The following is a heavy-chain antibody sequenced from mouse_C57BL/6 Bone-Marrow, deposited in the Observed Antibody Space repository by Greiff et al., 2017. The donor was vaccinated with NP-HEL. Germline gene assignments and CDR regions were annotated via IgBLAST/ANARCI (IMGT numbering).Heavy chain of an antibody. CDR1: GYTFTDYE. J-gene: IGHJ2*01. V-gene: IGHV1-15*01. D-gene: IGHD1-1*01. CDR3: TKIYYYDSGNDY. Sequence: VQLQQSGAELVRPGASVTLSCKASGYTFTDYEMHWVKQTPVNGLEWIGAIDPETGGTAYNQKFKGKAILTADKSSGTAYMELRSLTSVDSAVYYGTKIYYYDSGNDYWGQGTTLTVSS. CDR2: IDPETGGT.